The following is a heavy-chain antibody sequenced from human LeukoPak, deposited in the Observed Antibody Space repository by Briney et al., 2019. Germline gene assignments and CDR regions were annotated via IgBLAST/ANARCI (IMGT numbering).Heavy chain of an antibody. V-gene: IGHV3-20*04. Sequence: GGSLRLSCVASAFTFSSYSMNWVRQAPGKGLEWVSGINWNGGSTGYADSVKGRFTISRDNAKNSLYLQMNSLRAEDTAVYYCAKDHYYYGSGGYDMDVWGKGTTVTISS. J-gene: IGHJ6*03. CDR2: INWNGGST. CDR3: AKDHYYYGSGGYDMDV. D-gene: IGHD3-10*01. CDR1: AFTFSSYS.